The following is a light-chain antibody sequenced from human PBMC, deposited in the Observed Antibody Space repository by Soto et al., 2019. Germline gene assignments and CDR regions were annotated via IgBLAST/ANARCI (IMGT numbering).Light chain of an antibody. CDR2: DAS. CDR1: QSVSSN. Sequence: EVAMTQSPATLSVSPLERFILSFISTQSVSSNLVWYQQKPGQAPRLLIYDASNRATGIPARFSGSGSGTDFTLTISSLEPEDFAVYYCQQRSNWPPIFTFGPGTKVDIK. V-gene: IGKV3-11*01. CDR3: QQRSNWPPIFT. J-gene: IGKJ3*01.